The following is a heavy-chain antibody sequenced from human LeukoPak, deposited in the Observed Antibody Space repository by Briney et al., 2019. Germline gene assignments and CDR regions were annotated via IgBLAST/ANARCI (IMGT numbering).Heavy chain of an antibody. J-gene: IGHJ4*02. V-gene: IGHV4-4*07. CDR2: IYTSGST. CDR1: GGSISSYY. CDR3: ARDYGSGSLYYFDY. Sequence: KSSETLSLTCTVSGGSISSYYWSWIRQPAGRGLEWIGRIYTSGSTNYNPSLKSRVTMSVDTSKNQFSLKLSSVTAADTAVYYCARDYGSGSLYYFDYWGQGTLVTVSS. D-gene: IGHD3-10*01.